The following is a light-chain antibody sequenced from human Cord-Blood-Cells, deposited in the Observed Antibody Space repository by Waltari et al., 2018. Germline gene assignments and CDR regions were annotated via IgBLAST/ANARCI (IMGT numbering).Light chain of an antibody. CDR3: QQSYSTPHT. CDR1: QSISSY. J-gene: IGKJ2*01. Sequence: DIQMTQSPSSLSASVGDRVTITCRASQSISSYLNWYQQKPVKAPKLLIYAASSLQSGVPSRFSCSGTGTDFTLTISSLQPEDFATYYCQQSYSTPHTFGQGTKLVIK. V-gene: IGKV1-39*01. CDR2: AAS.